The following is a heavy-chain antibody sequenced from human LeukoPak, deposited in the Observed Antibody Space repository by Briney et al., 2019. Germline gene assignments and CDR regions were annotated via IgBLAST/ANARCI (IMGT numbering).Heavy chain of an antibody. D-gene: IGHD5-18*01. CDR3: AKADWDTAMIDY. CDR1: GFTFSSYS. Sequence: SGGSLRLSCAASGFTFSSYSMNWVRQAPGKGLEWVSSISSSSSYIYYADSVKGRFTISRDNAKNSLYLQMNSLRAEDTAVYYCAKADWDTAMIDYWGQGTLVTVSS. V-gene: IGHV3-21*01. J-gene: IGHJ4*02. CDR2: ISSSSSYI.